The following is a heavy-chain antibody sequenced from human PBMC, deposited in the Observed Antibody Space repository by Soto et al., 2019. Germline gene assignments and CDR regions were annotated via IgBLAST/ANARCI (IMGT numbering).Heavy chain of an antibody. CDR2: IYHSGST. CDR1: GGSISSGGYS. J-gene: IGHJ3*02. V-gene: IGHV4-30-2*01. D-gene: IGHD5-12*01. Sequence: SETLSLTCAVSGGSISSGGYSWSWIRQPPGKGLEWIGYIYHSGSTYYNPSLKSRVTISVDRSKNQFSLKLSSVTAADTAVYYCAREGARWLRAFDICGQGTMVTGSS. CDR3: AREGARWLRAFDI.